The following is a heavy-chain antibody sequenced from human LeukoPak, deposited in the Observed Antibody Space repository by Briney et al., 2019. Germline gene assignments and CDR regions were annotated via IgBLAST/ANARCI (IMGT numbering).Heavy chain of an antibody. CDR2: IDYDSSHI. V-gene: IGHV3-21*01. J-gene: IGHJ4*02. Sequence: GGSLRLSCAASGFTFSNSAMNWVRQVPGKGLEWVSSIDYDSSHIYYAASVRGRFTISRDNARNSVYLQMTSLRVEDTAVYYCARDPLRYLRVGHYDYWGQGTLVAVSS. D-gene: IGHD3-9*01. CDR1: GFTFSNSA. CDR3: ARDPLRYLRVGHYDY.